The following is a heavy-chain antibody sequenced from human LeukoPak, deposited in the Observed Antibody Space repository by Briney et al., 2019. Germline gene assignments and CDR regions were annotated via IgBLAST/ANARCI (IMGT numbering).Heavy chain of an antibody. Sequence: GGSLRLSCAASGFTFSSYSMTWVRQAPGKGLEWVSSISSSSSYIYYADSVKGRFTISRDNAENSLYLQMNSLRAEDTAVYYCARETHYYDSSGYYGYWGQGTLVTVSS. CDR2: ISSSSSYI. CDR3: ARETHYYDSSGYYGY. CDR1: GFTFSSYS. J-gene: IGHJ4*02. D-gene: IGHD3-22*01. V-gene: IGHV3-21*01.